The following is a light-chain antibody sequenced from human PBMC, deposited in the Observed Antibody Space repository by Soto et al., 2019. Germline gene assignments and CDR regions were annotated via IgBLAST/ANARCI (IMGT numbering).Light chain of an antibody. CDR2: DAS. V-gene: IGKV1-33*01. CDR3: QQYDKLPSTT. Sequence: DIQMTQSPSSLSASVGDRVTITCQASQDISNYLNWYQQKPGKAPKLLIYDASNLETGVTSRFSGSGLGKDFNFTISSLQPKDIATYYCQQYDKLPSTTFGQGTRLDFK. J-gene: IGKJ5*01. CDR1: QDISNY.